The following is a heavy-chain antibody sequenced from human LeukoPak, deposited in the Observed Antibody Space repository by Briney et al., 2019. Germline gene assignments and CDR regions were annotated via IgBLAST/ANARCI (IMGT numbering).Heavy chain of an antibody. D-gene: IGHD3-9*01. V-gene: IGHV1-69*13. CDR1: GGTFSSYA. CDR2: IIPIFGTA. Sequence: SVKVSCKASGGTFSSYAISWVRQAPGQGLEWMGGIIPIFGTANYAQKFQGRVTITADESTSTAYMELSSLRSGDTAVYYCARAGRGYDILTGRLLYYYYMDVWGKGTTVTISS. CDR3: ARAGRGYDILTGRLLYYYYMDV. J-gene: IGHJ6*03.